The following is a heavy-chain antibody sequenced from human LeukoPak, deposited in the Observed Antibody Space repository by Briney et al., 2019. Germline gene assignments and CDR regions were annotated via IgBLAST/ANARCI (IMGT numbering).Heavy chain of an antibody. CDR1: GYTFTGYY. J-gene: IGHJ1*01. D-gene: IGHD1-26*01. CDR2: MNPNSGGT. Sequence: GASVKVSCKASGYTFTGYYMHWVRQAPGQGLEWMGWMNPNSGGTNYAQEFQGRVTMTRDTSISTAYMELSRLRSDDTAVYYCARDYSLIVGVDPLPAEYFQHWGQGTLVTVSS. V-gene: IGHV1-2*02. CDR3: ARDYSLIVGVDPLPAEYFQH.